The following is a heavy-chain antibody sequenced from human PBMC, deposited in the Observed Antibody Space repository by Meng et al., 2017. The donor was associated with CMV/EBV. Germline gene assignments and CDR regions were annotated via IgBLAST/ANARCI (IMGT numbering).Heavy chain of an antibody. Sequence: VKVSCKASGYTFTSYGISWVRQAPGQGLEWMGWISAYNGNTNYAQKLQGRVTMTTDTSTSTAYMELRSLRSDDTAVYYCARHSEEFYDYVWGSYRVLGIFDYWGQGTLVTVSS. V-gene: IGHV1-18*01. CDR2: ISAYNGNT. CDR3: ARHSEEFYDYVWGSYRVLGIFDY. J-gene: IGHJ4*02. D-gene: IGHD3-16*02. CDR1: GYTFTSYG.